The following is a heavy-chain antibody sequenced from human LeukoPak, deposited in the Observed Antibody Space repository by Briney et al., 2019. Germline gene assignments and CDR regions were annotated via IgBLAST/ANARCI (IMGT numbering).Heavy chain of an antibody. CDR1: GFTFSSYS. J-gene: IGHJ1*01. CDR3: ARDLGRDGYSSEYFQH. Sequence: KPGGSLRLSCAASGFTFSSYSMNWVRQAPGKGLAWVSSISSSSSYIYYADSVKGRFTISRDNAKNSLYLQMNSLRAEDTAVYYCARDLGRDGYSSEYFQHWGQGTLVTVSS. CDR2: ISSSSSYI. V-gene: IGHV3-21*01. D-gene: IGHD5-24*01.